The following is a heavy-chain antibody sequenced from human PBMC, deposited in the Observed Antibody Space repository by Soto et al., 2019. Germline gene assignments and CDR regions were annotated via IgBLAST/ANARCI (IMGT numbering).Heavy chain of an antibody. CDR1: GGTFSSYA. J-gene: IGHJ6*02. CDR2: ISPIRGIA. V-gene: IGHV1-69*10. D-gene: IGHD4-17*01. Sequence: ASVKVSCKASGGTFSSYAISWVRQAPGQGLEWMGGISPIRGIANYAQKVQGRVTITGDKSTSTAYMELSSLRPEDTVVYYCARGYYGAAPGLNYYGIDVWGQGTMVTVSS. CDR3: ARGYYGAAPGLNYYGIDV.